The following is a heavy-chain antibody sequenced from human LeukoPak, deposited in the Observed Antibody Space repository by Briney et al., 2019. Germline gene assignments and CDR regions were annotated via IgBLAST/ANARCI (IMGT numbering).Heavy chain of an antibody. V-gene: IGHV1-46*01. CDR2: INPGGGST. CDR3: ARLGPDDAFDI. Sequence: ASVKVSCTASGYSFTIYYIHWVRHAPGQGLEWMGLINPGGGSTTYAQKFQGRVTLTRDTSTSTVYMDLSSLRSEDTAVYYCARLGPDDAFDIWGQGTMVTGSS. J-gene: IGHJ3*02. CDR1: GYSFTIYY. D-gene: IGHD1-26*01.